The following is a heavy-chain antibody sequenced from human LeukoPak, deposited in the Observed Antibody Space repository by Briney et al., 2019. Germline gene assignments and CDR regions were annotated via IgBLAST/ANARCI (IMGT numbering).Heavy chain of an antibody. CDR1: GYSFTSYW. V-gene: IGHV5-51*01. J-gene: IGHJ4*02. CDR2: IYPGDSDT. Sequence: GESLKISCKGSGYSFTSYWIGWVRQMPGKGLEWMGIIYPGDSDTRYSPSFQGQVTISADKSISTAYLQWSSLKALDTAMYYCARHHYCSGGSCYLDYWGQGTLVTVSS. D-gene: IGHD2-15*01. CDR3: ARHHYCSGGSCYLDY.